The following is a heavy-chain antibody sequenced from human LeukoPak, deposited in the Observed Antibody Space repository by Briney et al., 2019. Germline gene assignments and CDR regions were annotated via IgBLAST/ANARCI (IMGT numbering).Heavy chain of an antibody. J-gene: IGHJ4*02. Sequence: PSETLSLTCSVSGGSISNYYWNWLRQPAGKGLEWVGRIYASGSTNYNPSLKRRVTISMDQSKDHFSLNLKSVPAADTAFYYCARDFYGDDGHHPFDYWGQGIQVTVSS. CDR3: ARDFYGDDGHHPFDY. CDR1: GGSISNYY. CDR2: IYASGST. V-gene: IGHV4-4*07. D-gene: IGHD2/OR15-2a*01.